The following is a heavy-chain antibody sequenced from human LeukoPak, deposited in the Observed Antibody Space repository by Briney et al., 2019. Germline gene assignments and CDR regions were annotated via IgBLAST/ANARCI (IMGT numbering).Heavy chain of an antibody. Sequence: PSETLSLTCTVSDGSIRSGDYYWSWIRQHPGKGLERIGYISYSGITYSNPSLKSRVTISVGTSKRQFSLRLNSVTPADTAGYYCARDRGLRYGYSFLDSWGQGALVTVSS. CDR2: ISYSGIT. CDR3: ARDRGLRYGYSFLDS. CDR1: DGSIRSGDYY. D-gene: IGHD5-24*01. J-gene: IGHJ4*02. V-gene: IGHV4-31*03.